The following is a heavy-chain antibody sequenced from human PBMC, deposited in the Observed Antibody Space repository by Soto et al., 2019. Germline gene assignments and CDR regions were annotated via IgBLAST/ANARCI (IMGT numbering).Heavy chain of an antibody. CDR1: GGSFSGYY. J-gene: IGHJ6*02. CDR3: ARVPEIEPRNYYGMDV. CDR2: IYYSGST. Sequence: LSLTCAVYGGSFSGYYWSWIRQPPGKGLEWIGYIYYSGSTNYNPSLKSRVTISVDTSKNQFSLKLSSVTAADTAVYYCARVPEIEPRNYYGMDVWGQGTTVTVSS. V-gene: IGHV4-59*01.